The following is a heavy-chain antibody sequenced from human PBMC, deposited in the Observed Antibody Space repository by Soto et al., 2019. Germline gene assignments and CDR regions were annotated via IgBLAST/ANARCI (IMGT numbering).Heavy chain of an antibody. Sequence: GGSLRLSCAASGFTFSSYSMNWVRQAPGKGLEWVSSISSSSSYIYYADSVKGRFTISRDNAKNSLYLQMNSLRAEDTAVYYCARGGIDFWSGSGMDVWGQGTTVTVSS. CDR2: ISSSSSYI. J-gene: IGHJ6*02. D-gene: IGHD3-3*01. V-gene: IGHV3-21*01. CDR1: GFTFSSYS. CDR3: ARGGIDFWSGSGMDV.